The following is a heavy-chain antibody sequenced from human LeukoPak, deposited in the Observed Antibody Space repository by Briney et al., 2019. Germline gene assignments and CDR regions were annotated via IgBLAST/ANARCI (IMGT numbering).Heavy chain of an antibody. J-gene: IGHJ4*02. Sequence: SETLSLTCTVSGGSISSYFWSWLRQPPGKGLEWIGYIYYSVNTNYNPSLKSRVTISVDTSKNQFSLKLSSVTAADTAVYYCARADPYSSSSALDYWGQGTLVTVSS. D-gene: IGHD6-6*01. CDR3: ARADPYSSSSALDY. V-gene: IGHV4-59*12. CDR1: GGSISSYF. CDR2: IYYSVNT.